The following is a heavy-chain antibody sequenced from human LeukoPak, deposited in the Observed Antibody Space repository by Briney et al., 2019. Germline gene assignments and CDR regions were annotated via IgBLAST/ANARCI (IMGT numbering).Heavy chain of an antibody. CDR2: INPNSGGT. CDR3: ARGRITMIVVAERYNWLDP. Sequence: ASVKVSCKASGYTFTGYYMHWVRQAPGQGLEWMGWINPNSGGTNYAQKFQGRVTMTRDTSISTAYMELSRLRSDDTAVYYCARGRITMIVVAERYNWLDPWGQGTLVTVSS. V-gene: IGHV1-2*02. CDR1: GYTFTGYY. J-gene: IGHJ5*02. D-gene: IGHD3-22*01.